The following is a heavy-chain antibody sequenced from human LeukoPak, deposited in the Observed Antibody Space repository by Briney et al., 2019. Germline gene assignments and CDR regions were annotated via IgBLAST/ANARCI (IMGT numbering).Heavy chain of an antibody. V-gene: IGHV1-69*13. CDR2: IVPMFGTT. D-gene: IGHD1-14*01. CDR3: ASGPFLTFDHTPEGYYHYYMDV. CDR1: GGTFNSYA. Sequence: SVKVSCKASGGTFNSYAITWVRQAPGQGLEWMGGIVPMFGTTNYAQKFQGRLTITADASTSTAYMELSSLRSEDTAVYYCASGPFLTFDHTPEGYYHYYMDVWGTGTTVTTSS. J-gene: IGHJ6*03.